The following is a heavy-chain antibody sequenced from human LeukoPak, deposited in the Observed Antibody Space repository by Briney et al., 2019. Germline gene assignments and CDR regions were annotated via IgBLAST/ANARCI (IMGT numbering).Heavy chain of an antibody. CDR2: IIPIFGTA. CDR1: GGTFSSYA. CDR3: ARAGLPAAPSGFDY. V-gene: IGHV1-69*05. D-gene: IGHD2-2*01. Sequence: GASVKVSCKASGGTFSSYAISWVRQAPGQGLEWMGGIIPIFGTANYAQKFQGRVTITTDESTSTAYMELSSLRSEDTAVYYCARAGLPAAPSGFDYWGQGTLVTSPQ. J-gene: IGHJ4*02.